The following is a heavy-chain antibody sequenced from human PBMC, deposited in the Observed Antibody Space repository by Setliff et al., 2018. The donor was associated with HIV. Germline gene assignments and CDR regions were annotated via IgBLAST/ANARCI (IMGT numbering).Heavy chain of an antibody. V-gene: IGHV1-18*01. CDR3: ARDPTYISSWPGHALDI. J-gene: IGHJ3*02. CDR2: ISTYYGST. CDR1: GYTFSTYA. Sequence: ASVKVSCKASGYTFSTYAITWVRQAPGQGLEWMGWISTYYGSTKYEQKFQGRVTMTTDLSTSTAHMELRSLRSDDTAVYYCARDPTYISSWPGHALDIWGQGTMVTVSS. D-gene: IGHD6-6*01.